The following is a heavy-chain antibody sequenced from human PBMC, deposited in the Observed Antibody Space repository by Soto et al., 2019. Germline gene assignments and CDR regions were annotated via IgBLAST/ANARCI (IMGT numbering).Heavy chain of an antibody. D-gene: IGHD5-18*01. CDR2: ISDDGSIK. CDR1: GFSFTTYA. CDR3: ARAIETAMDPCDY. Sequence: GGSLRLSCAASGFSFTTYAMHWVRQAPGKGLEWVAVISDDGSIKYYADSVKGRFTISRDNSKNTFYLQMNSLRGDDTALYYCARAIETAMDPCDYWGQGALVTSPQ. V-gene: IGHV3-30-3*01. J-gene: IGHJ4*02.